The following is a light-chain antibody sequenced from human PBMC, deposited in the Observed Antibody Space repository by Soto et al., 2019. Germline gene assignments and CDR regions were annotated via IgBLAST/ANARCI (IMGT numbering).Light chain of an antibody. CDR1: SSDVGGYNY. V-gene: IGLV2-14*01. J-gene: IGLJ1*01. CDR3: SSYTSSSTLYV. CDR2: EVS. Sequence: QSALTQPASVSGSPGQSITISCTGTSSDVGGYNYVSWYQHHPGKAPKLMIYEVSNRPSGVSNRFSGSKSGNTASLIISGLQIEDEADYYCSSYTSSSTLYVFGTGTKVTVL.